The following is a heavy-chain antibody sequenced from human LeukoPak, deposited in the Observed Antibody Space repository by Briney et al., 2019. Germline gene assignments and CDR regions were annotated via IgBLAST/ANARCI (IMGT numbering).Heavy chain of an antibody. V-gene: IGHV4-39*01. CDR3: ARHRSGWLQSSFDY. D-gene: IGHD5-24*01. Sequence: SETLSLTRTVSGGSISNYYWGWIRQPPGEGLEWIGSIYYSGSGFDNPALKSRVTISVDTSKNQFSLKLSSVTAADTAVYYCARHRSGWLQSSFDYWGQGTLVTVSS. CDR1: GGSISNYY. CDR2: IYYSGSG. J-gene: IGHJ4*02.